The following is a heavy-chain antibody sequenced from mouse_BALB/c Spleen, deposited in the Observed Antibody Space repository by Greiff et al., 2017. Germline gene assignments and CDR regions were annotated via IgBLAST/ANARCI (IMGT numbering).Heavy chain of an antibody. J-gene: IGHJ1*01. V-gene: IGHV7-3*02. CDR2: IRNKANGYTT. CDR3: ARAKTLYGYDVKNWYFDV. Sequence: EVQLVESGGGLVQPGGSLRLSCATSGFTFTDYYMSWVRQPPGKALEWLGFIRNKANGYTTEYSASVKGRFTISRDNSQSILYLQMNTLRAEDSATYYCARAKTLYGYDVKNWYFDVWGAGTTVTVSS. D-gene: IGHD2-2*01. CDR1: GFTFTDYY.